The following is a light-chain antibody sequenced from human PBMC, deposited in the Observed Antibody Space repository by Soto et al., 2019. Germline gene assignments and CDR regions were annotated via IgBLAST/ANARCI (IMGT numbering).Light chain of an antibody. CDR1: SSDVGGYNY. J-gene: IGLJ1*01. Sequence: QSALTQPASVSGSPGQSITISCTGTSSDVGGYNYVSWYQQHPGKAPRLIIYEVINRPSEISNRFSGSKSGNTASLTISGLQAEDEADYYCSSYTRGSTYVFGTGTKLTVL. V-gene: IGLV2-14*01. CDR3: SSYTRGSTYV. CDR2: EVI.